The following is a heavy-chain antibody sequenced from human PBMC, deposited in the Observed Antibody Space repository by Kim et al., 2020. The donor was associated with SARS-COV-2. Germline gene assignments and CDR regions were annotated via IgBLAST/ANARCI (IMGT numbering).Heavy chain of an antibody. Sequence: GGSLRLSCAASGFTFSSYGMHCVRQAPGKGLEWGAVISYDGSNKYYADSVKGRFTISRDNSKNTLYLQMNSLRAEYTAVYYCAKDLTYYYDSSGRDWGQGTLVTVSS. CDR1: GFTFSSYG. D-gene: IGHD3-22*01. J-gene: IGHJ4*02. CDR2: ISYDGSNK. V-gene: IGHV3-30*18. CDR3: AKDLTYYYDSSGRD.